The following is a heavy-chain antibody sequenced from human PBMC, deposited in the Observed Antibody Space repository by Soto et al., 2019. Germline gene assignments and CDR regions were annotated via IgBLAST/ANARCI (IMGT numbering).Heavy chain of an antibody. CDR3: AKLTGDIVVVPAAMQGYYFDY. D-gene: IGHD2-2*01. J-gene: IGHJ4*02. V-gene: IGHV3-23*01. CDR1: GFTFSSYA. Sequence: EVQLLESRGCLVQPGWSLRLSCAASGFTFSSYAMSWVRQAPGKGLEWVSAISGSGGSTYYADSVKGRFTISRDNSKNTLYLQMNSLRAEDTAVYYCAKLTGDIVVVPAAMQGYYFDYWGQGTLVTVSS. CDR2: ISGSGGST.